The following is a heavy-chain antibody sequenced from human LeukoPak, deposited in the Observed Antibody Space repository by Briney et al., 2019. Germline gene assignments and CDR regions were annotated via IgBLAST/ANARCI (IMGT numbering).Heavy chain of an antibody. J-gene: IGHJ4*02. CDR2: IYSGGST. CDR3: AKDLVGLLLQNY. D-gene: IGHD3-22*01. V-gene: IGHV3-66*01. CDR1: EFSVGSNY. Sequence: GGSLRLSCAASEFSVGSNYMTWVRQAPGKGLEWVSLIYSGGSTYYADSVKGRFTISRDNSKNTLYLQMNSLRAEDTAVYYCAKDLVGLLLQNYWGQGTLVTVSS.